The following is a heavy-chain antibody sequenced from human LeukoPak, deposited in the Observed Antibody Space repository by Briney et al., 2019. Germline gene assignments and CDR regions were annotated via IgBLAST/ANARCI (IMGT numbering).Heavy chain of an antibody. D-gene: IGHD3-3*01. V-gene: IGHV1-69*13. Sequence: ASVKVSCKASGYTFTSYAISWVRQAPGQGLEWMGGIIPIFGTANYAQKFQGRVTITADESTSTAYMELSSLRSEDTAVYYCARGTYYDFWSGPERVAYYFDYWGQGTLVTVSS. CDR3: ARGTYYDFWSGPERVAYYFDY. CDR1: GYTFTSYA. J-gene: IGHJ4*02. CDR2: IIPIFGTA.